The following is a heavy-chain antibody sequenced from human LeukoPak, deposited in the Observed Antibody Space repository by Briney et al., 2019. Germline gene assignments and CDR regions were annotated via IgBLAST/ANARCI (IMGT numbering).Heavy chain of an antibody. V-gene: IGHV4-34*01. Sequence: SETLSLTCAVYGGSFSGYYWSWIRQPPGKGLGWIGEINHSGSTNYNPSLKSRVTISVDTSKNQFSLKLSPVTAADTAVYYCARGHYDFWSGNPLIYYYYYYMDVWGKGTTVTVSS. CDR3: ARGHYDFWSGNPLIYYYYYYMDV. D-gene: IGHD3-3*01. J-gene: IGHJ6*03. CDR2: INHSGST. CDR1: GGSFSGYY.